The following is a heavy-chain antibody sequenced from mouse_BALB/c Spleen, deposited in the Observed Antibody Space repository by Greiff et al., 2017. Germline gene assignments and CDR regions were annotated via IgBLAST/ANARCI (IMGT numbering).Heavy chain of an antibody. CDR2: INSNGGST. D-gene: IGHD2-14*01. V-gene: IGHV5-6-3*01. Sequence: DVMLVESGGGLVQPGGSLKLSCAASGFTFSSYGMSWVRQTPDKRLELVATINSNGGSTYYPDSVKGRFTISRDNAKNTLYLQMSSLKSVDTAMYYCARHRYDGAWFAYWGQGTLVTVSA. CDR3: ARHRYDGAWFAY. CDR1: GFTFSSYG. J-gene: IGHJ3*01.